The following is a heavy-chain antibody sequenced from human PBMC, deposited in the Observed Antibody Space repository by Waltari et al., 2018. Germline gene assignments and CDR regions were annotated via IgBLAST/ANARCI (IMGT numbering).Heavy chain of an antibody. Sequence: DVQLVESGGGLVQPGGSLRLSCAASGFTFSDYWMSWVRQAPGKGLEWVANIGHDGGAQDYVDFAKGRFTISRDNAKNSLFLQMNSLRAEDTAVYFCARVFNDNDAADYWGQGTLVIVSS. D-gene: IGHD1-1*01. CDR2: IGHDGGAQ. V-gene: IGHV3-7*01. CDR3: ARVFNDNDAADY. J-gene: IGHJ4*02. CDR1: GFTFSDYW.